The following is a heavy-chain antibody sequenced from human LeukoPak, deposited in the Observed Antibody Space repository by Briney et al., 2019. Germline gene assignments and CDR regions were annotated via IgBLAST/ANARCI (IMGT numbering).Heavy chain of an antibody. Sequence: SETLSLTCSVSSGSINSYYWGWVRRPAGRGLEWIGRIYTTGRADYDPSLQSRVAMSIDTSQMQFSLNLKSVTAADTATYFCARHGYTASHFFLDYWSQGAPVTVSS. D-gene: IGHD5-18*01. CDR3: ARHGYTASHFFLDY. CDR1: SGSINSYY. J-gene: IGHJ4*02. CDR2: IYTTGRA. V-gene: IGHV4-4*07.